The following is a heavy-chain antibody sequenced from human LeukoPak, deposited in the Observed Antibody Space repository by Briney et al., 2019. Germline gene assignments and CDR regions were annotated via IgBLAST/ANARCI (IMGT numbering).Heavy chain of an antibody. V-gene: IGHV3-23*01. CDR2: ISGSGGST. CDR1: GFTFSSYA. J-gene: IGHJ4*02. CDR3: AKDRFVVVVAATTPDY. D-gene: IGHD2-15*01. Sequence: GGSLRLSCAASGFTFSSYAMSWVRQAPGKGLEWVSAISGSGGSTYYADSVKGRFIISRDNSKNTLYLQMNSLRAEDTAVYYCAKDRFVVVVAATTPDYWGQGTLVTVSS.